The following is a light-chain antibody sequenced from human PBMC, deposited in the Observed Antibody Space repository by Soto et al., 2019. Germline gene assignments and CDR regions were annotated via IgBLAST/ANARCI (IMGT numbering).Light chain of an antibody. V-gene: IGKV3-15*01. CDR1: QSVSSN. Sequence: EIVMTQSPATLSVSPGERATLSCRASQSVSSNFAWYQQKPGQAPRLLIYGASTRATGIPARFSGSGSGTEFTLTLSSLQSEDFAVYYCQQYNNWPPWTFGQGTKVEIK. CDR2: GAS. J-gene: IGKJ1*01. CDR3: QQYNNWPPWT.